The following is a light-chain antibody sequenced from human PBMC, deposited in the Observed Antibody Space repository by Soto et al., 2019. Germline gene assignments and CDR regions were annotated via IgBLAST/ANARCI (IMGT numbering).Light chain of an antibody. J-gene: IGKJ1*01. Sequence: EIVMTQSPATLSVSPGERATVSCRASQSVSSNLAWYQQKPGQAPRLVIYGASTRASGMPARFSGSGSGTEFTLTISSLQSEDFAVYYCQQYSNWPPWTFGQGTK. V-gene: IGKV3-15*01. CDR3: QQYSNWPPWT. CDR1: QSVSSN. CDR2: GAS.